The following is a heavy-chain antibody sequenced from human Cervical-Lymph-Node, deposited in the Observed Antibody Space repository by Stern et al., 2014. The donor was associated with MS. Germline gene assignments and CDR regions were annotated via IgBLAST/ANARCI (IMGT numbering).Heavy chain of an antibody. D-gene: IGHD3-3*01. CDR3: ARGGEEANEFWSVSEFAGMDV. CDR2: IIPMVGTP. CDR1: GGTFSNHA. Sequence: MQLVESGAEVKKPGSSVKVSCKASGGTFSNHAISWVRQAPGQGLEWMGGIIPMVGTPNYAQKFQGRVTITADESTSTAYMELSSLRSEDTAVYYCARGGEEANEFWSVSEFAGMDVWGQGTTVTVSS. J-gene: IGHJ6*02. V-gene: IGHV1-69*01.